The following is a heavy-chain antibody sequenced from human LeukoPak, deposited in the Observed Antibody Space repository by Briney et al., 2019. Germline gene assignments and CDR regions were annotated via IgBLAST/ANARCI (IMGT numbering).Heavy chain of an antibody. J-gene: IGHJ4*02. V-gene: IGHV3-11*04. CDR3: ARVVYYYDSSGYLHY. Sequence: GGSLRLSCAASGFTFSDYYMSWIRQAPGKGLEWVSYISSSGSTIYYADSVKGRFTISRDNAENSLYLQMNSLRAEDTAVYYCARVVYYYDSSGYLHYWGQGTLVTVSS. D-gene: IGHD3-22*01. CDR2: ISSSGSTI. CDR1: GFTFSDYY.